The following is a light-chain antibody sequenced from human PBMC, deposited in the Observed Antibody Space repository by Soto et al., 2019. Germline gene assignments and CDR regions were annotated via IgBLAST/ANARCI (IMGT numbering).Light chain of an antibody. J-gene: IGLJ3*02. V-gene: IGLV4-69*01. CDR1: SGHSTYA. CDR3: QTWATGPWL. CDR2: VDSDGSH. Sequence: QSVLTQSPSASASLGASVKLTCTLSSGHSTYAIAWHQQQPEKGPRYLMKVDSDGSHTKGDGIPDRFSGSSSGAERYLTISSLQSEDEADYYCQTWATGPWLFAGGTKLTVL.